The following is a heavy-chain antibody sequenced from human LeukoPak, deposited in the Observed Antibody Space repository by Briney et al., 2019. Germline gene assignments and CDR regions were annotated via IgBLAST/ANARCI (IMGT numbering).Heavy chain of an antibody. CDR1: GFTFSSYG. V-gene: IGHV3-23*01. Sequence: GGSLSLSCAASGFTFSSYGMSWVRQAPGKGLEWVSAISGSGGSTYYADSVKGRFTISRDNSKNTLYLQMNSLRAEDTAVYYCAAYYYDSSGYYYGDYWGQGTLVTVSS. CDR3: AAYYYDSSGYYYGDY. J-gene: IGHJ4*02. D-gene: IGHD3-22*01. CDR2: ISGSGGST.